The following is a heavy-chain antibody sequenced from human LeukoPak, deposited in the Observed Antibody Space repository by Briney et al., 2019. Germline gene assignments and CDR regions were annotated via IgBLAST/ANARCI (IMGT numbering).Heavy chain of an antibody. CDR2: INSDGSSA. Sequence: PGGSLRLSCAASGLTFSSYWKHWVRQAQGKGLVWVSRINSDGSSASYADSVKRRFTISRDNAKNRLYLQMNSLRAEDTAVYYCARDPPGYVRGTYYYYMDVWGKGTTVTVSS. CDR1: GLTFSSYW. V-gene: IGHV3-74*01. D-gene: IGHD3-16*01. J-gene: IGHJ6*03. CDR3: ARDPPGYVRGTYYYYMDV.